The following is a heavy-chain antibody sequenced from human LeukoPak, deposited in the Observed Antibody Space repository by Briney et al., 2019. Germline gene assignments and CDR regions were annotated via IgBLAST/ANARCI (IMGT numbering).Heavy chain of an antibody. CDR2: ISSSSSYI. CDR1: GFTFSAYS. J-gene: IGHJ4*02. CDR3: ARDSGSYSC. Sequence: PGGSLRLSCAASGFTFSAYSMNWVRQAPGKGLEWVSSISSSSSYINYADSVKGRFTISRDNAKNSLYLQMHSLRAEDMAVYYCARDSGSYSCWGQGTLVTVSS. V-gene: IGHV3-21*01. D-gene: IGHD1-26*01.